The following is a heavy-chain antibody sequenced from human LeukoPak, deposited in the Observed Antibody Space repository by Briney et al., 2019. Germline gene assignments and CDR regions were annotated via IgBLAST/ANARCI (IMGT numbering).Heavy chain of an antibody. CDR3: ARGFWWDHAFDT. J-gene: IGHJ3*02. D-gene: IGHD3-3*01. CDR1: GFTFSDYY. CDR2: ISNSDGTI. Sequence: GGSLRLSCAATGFTFSDYYMSWIRQAPGKGLECVSYISNSDGTIYYADSVKGRFTISRDNAKNSLYLQMNSLRAEDTAVYYCARGFWWDHAFDTWRQGTMVTVSS. V-gene: IGHV3-11*01.